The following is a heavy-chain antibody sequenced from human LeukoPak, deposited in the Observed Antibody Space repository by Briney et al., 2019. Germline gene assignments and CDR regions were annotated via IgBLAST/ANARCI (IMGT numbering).Heavy chain of an antibody. CDR2: ISYDGSNK. D-gene: IGHD6-13*01. Sequence: GGSLRLSCAASGFTFSSYAMHWVRQAPGKGLEWVAVISYDGSNKYYADSVKGRFTISRDNSKNTLYLQMNSLRAEDTAVYYCARSLAAAGTPYFDYWGQGTLVTVSS. V-gene: IGHV3-30-3*01. CDR1: GFTFSSYA. CDR3: ARSLAAAGTPYFDY. J-gene: IGHJ4*02.